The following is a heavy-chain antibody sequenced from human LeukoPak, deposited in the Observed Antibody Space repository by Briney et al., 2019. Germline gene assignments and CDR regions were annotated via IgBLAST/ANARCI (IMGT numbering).Heavy chain of an antibody. CDR2: IYYSGST. CDR1: GGSISSYY. V-gene: IGHV4-59*08. D-gene: IGHD5-24*01. CDR3: ARHGDGYPEYYFDY. J-gene: IGHJ4*02. Sequence: SETLSLTCTVSGGSISSYYWSWIRQPPGKGLEWIGYIYYSGSTNYNPSLKSRVTISVDTSKNQFSRKLSSVTAADTAVYYCARHGDGYPEYYFDYWGQGTLVTVSS.